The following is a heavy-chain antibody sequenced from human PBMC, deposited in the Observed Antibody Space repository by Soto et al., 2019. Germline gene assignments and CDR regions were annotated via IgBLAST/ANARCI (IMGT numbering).Heavy chain of an antibody. CDR1: GFTVSSNY. D-gene: IGHD6-6*01. J-gene: IGHJ4*02. Sequence: GGSLRLSCAASGFTVSSNYMNWVRQAPGKGLEWVSVIRSGGGTVFADSVTGRFTISRDNSKNTLYLQMNSLRAEDTAVYYCAKRSSSSTFDYWGQGTLVTVSS. CDR3: AKRSSSSTFDY. V-gene: IGHV3-66*01. CDR2: IRSGGGT.